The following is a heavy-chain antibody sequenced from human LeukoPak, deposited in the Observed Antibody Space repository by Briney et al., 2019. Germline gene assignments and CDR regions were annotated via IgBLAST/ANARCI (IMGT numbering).Heavy chain of an antibody. D-gene: IGHD5-18*01. Sequence: MSGGSLRLSCAASGFTFSDYYMSWIRQAPGKGLEWVSYISSSGSTIYYADSVKGRFTISRDNAKNSLYLQMNSLRAEDTAVYYCARDVDTAMVEYAFDIWGQGTMVTVSS. J-gene: IGHJ3*02. CDR2: ISSSGSTI. CDR1: GFTFSDYY. V-gene: IGHV3-11*04. CDR3: ARDVDTAMVEYAFDI.